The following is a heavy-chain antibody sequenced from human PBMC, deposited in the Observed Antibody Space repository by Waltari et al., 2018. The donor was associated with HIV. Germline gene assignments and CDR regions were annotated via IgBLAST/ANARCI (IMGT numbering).Heavy chain of an antibody. CDR3: ARATSGWDY. D-gene: IGHD6-19*01. J-gene: IGHJ4*02. V-gene: IGHV3-13*01. Sequence: EVQLVESGGGLVQPGGSLRLSCAASGFTLSSYDMHWVRQVTGKGREWVSGIGTAGGAVYSGSVKGRFTISREDAKNSLYLQMNSLKVGDTAVYYCARATSGWDYWGQGTLVTVSS. CDR2: IGTAGGA. CDR1: GFTLSSYD.